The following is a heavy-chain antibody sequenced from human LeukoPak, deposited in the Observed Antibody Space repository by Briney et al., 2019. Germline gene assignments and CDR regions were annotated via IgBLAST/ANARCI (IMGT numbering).Heavy chain of an antibody. J-gene: IGHJ4*02. CDR2: ISYDGSNK. Sequence: GGSLRLSCAASGFTFRSYAMHWVRQAPGKGLEWVAVISYDGSNKYYADSVKGRFTISRDNSKNTLYLQMNSLRAEDTAVYYCARGNAIYYYGSGSYYKGQSGNYFDYWGQGTLVTVSS. D-gene: IGHD3-10*01. V-gene: IGHV3-30*04. CDR3: ARGNAIYYYGSGSYYKGQSGNYFDY. CDR1: GFTFRSYA.